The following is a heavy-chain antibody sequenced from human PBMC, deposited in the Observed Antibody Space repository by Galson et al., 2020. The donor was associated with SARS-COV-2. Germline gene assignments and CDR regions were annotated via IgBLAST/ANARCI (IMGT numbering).Heavy chain of an antibody. CDR3: ARSYDDFATWFDP. J-gene: IGHJ5*02. CDR1: GYTFTNYE. D-gene: IGHD4-17*01. V-gene: IGHV1-8*01. CDR2: MNPNSGNT. Sequence: ASVKVSCKASGYTFTNYEINWVQQAPGQGLEWMGWMNPNSGNTGYAQKFQGRVTMTRTTSISTAYMELNSLTSEDTAVYYCARSYDDFATWFDPWGQGTLVTVSS.